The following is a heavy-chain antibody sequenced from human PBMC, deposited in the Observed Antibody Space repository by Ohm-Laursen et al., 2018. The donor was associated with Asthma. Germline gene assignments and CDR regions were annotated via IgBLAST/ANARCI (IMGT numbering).Heavy chain of an antibody. CDR2: INTNTGNP. D-gene: IGHD3-9*01. Sequence: GASVKVSCKASGYTFTSYAMNWVRQAPGQGLEWMGWINTNTGNPTYAQGFTGRFVFSLDTSVSTAYLQISSLKAEDTAVYYCARGVYYDILTGYSTYYFDYWGQGTLVTVSS. V-gene: IGHV7-4-1*02. J-gene: IGHJ4*02. CDR1: GYTFTSYA. CDR3: ARGVYYDILTGYSTYYFDY.